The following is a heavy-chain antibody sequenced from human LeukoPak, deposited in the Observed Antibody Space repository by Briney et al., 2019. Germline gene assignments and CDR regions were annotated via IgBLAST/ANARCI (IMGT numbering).Heavy chain of an antibody. J-gene: IGHJ4*02. Sequence: GSLRLSCAASGFTFSNAYMNWVRQAPGKGLEWIGSIYYSGSTYYNPSLKSRVTISVDTSKNQFSLKLNSVTATDTAVYYCARHYGPWGQGTLSPSPQ. CDR2: IYYSGST. V-gene: IGHV4-39*01. CDR1: GFTFSNAY. CDR3: ARHYGP. D-gene: IGHD3-10*01.